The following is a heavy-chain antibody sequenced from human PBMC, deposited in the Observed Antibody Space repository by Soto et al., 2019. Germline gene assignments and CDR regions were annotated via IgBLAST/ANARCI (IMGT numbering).Heavy chain of an antibody. CDR1: GFTFSSYG. D-gene: IGHD6-13*01. Sequence: QVQLVESGGGVAQPGRSLRLSCAASGFTFSSYGMHWVRQAPGKGLEWVAVIWYDGSNKYYADSVKGRFTISRDNSKNTVYLQMNSLRAEDTAVYYCARSIAAAGSFGPYYYYGMDVWGQGTTVTVSS. CDR2: IWYDGSNK. J-gene: IGHJ6*02. CDR3: ARSIAAAGSFGPYYYYGMDV. V-gene: IGHV3-33*01.